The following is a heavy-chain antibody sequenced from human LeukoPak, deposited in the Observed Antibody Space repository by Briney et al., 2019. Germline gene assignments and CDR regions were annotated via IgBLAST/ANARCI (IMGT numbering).Heavy chain of an antibody. CDR3: ARGDCSGGSCYLSLTTIDY. D-gene: IGHD2-15*01. V-gene: IGHV3-23*01. CDR1: GFTFSTFA. Sequence: GGSLRLSCAASGFTFSTFAMIWVRQPPGKGLEWVSSIFPSGGEIHYADSVKGRFAISRDNAKNSLYLQMNSLRAEDTAVYYCARGDCSGGSCYLSLTTIDYWGQGTLVTVSS. CDR2: IFPSGGEI. J-gene: IGHJ4*02.